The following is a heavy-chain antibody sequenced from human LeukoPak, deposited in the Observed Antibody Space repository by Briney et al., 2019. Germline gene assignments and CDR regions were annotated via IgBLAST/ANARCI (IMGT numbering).Heavy chain of an antibody. Sequence: GRSPRLSCAASGFTFSGYGMHWVRQAPGKGLEWVAVISYDGSNKYYADSVKGRFTISRDNSKNTLYLQMNSLRAEDTAVYYCAKDRGSYLFDYWGQGTLVTVSS. J-gene: IGHJ4*02. CDR3: AKDRGSYLFDY. V-gene: IGHV3-30*18. D-gene: IGHD1-26*01. CDR2: ISYDGSNK. CDR1: GFTFSGYG.